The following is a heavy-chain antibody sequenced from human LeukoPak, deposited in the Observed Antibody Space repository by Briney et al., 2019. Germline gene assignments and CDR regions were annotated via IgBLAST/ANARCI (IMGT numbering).Heavy chain of an antibody. V-gene: IGHV1-3*01. CDR3: ARGASRGWYYDGMDV. Sequence: GASVKVSCKASGYTFTSYAMNWVRQAPGQRLEWMGRINAGYGNAKYSQKFQGRVTITGDTSASTAYMELSSLRSEDTAVYYCARGASRGWYYDGMDVWGKGTTVTVSS. CDR2: INAGYGNA. D-gene: IGHD6-19*01. CDR1: GYTFTSYA. J-gene: IGHJ6*01.